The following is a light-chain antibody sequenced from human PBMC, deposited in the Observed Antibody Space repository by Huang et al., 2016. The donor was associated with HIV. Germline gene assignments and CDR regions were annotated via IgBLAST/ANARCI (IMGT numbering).Light chain of an antibody. Sequence: DIVMTQSPDSLAVSLGERATINCKFSQSALYSSNNKNYLAWYQQKPGQPPKLPIYLASTREAGVPDRFSGSGSGTDFTLTISSLQAEDVAVYYCQQYYSTPRTFGGGTEVEIK. V-gene: IGKV4-1*01. CDR2: LAS. J-gene: IGKJ4*01. CDR3: QQYYSTPRT. CDR1: QSALYSSNNKNY.